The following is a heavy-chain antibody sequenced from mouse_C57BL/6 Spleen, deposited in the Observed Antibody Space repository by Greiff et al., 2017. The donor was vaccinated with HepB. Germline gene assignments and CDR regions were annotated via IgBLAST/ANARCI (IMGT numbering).Heavy chain of an antibody. D-gene: IGHD2-10*01. CDR1: GFTFPCYW. V-gene: IGHV1-69*01. CDR2: IDPSYSYT. CDR3: ARRPYYGNGAWFAY. J-gene: IGHJ3*01. Sequence: QVQLQQPGAELVMPGASVKLSCKASGFTFPCYWMHWVLPMPGPGLEWIGAIDPSYSYTNYNQKFKGKSTLTVDKSSSTAYMQLSSLTSEDSAVYYCARRPYYGNGAWFAYWGQGTLVTVSA.